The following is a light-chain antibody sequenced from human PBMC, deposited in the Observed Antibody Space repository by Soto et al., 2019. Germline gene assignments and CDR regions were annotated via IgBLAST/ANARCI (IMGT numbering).Light chain of an antibody. CDR1: QGIGNY. V-gene: IGKV1-27*01. J-gene: IGKJ4*01. CDR3: QQHANWPLT. Sequence: DIQMTQSPSSLSASIGDRVTITCRASQGIGNYLAWYQQKPGKVPKLLIYAASSLQSGVPSRFSGSGSGTDFTLTIRGLQPEDVATYYCQQHANWPLTFGGGTKVEIK. CDR2: AAS.